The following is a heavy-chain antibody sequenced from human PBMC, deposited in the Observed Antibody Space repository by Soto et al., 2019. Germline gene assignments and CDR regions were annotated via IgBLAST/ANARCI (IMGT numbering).Heavy chain of an antibody. CDR2: ISYDGNTK. V-gene: IGHV3-30*03. Sequence: GSLRLSCAASGFAFSNFGMQWGRPAPGKGLEWVASISYDGNTKKFSDSVKGRFTISRDISSNTLYLQMSSLRSDDTAVYYCARFWGPVTSAVDDFWGQGTLVTVSS. CDR1: GFAFSNFG. D-gene: IGHD3-16*01. J-gene: IGHJ4*02. CDR3: ARFWGPVTSAVDDF.